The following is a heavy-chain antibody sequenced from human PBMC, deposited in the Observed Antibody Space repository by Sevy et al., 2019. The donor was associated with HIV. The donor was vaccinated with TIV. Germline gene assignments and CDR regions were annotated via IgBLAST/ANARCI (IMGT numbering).Heavy chain of an antibody. Sequence: ASVKVSCKGSGYTFNNYIIYWVRQAPGQSLEWMGWVNTASGDTKYSQKFQGRVIITTDTSARTVYIELNNLRSEDTAFYFCARDFCSGGSCYSAFVYWGQGTLVTVSS. CDR2: VNTASGDT. CDR1: GYTFNNYI. CDR3: ARDFCSGGSCYSAFVY. D-gene: IGHD2-15*01. J-gene: IGHJ4*02. V-gene: IGHV1-3*04.